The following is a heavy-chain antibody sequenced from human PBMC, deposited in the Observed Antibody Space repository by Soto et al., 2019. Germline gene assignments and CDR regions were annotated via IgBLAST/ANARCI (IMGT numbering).Heavy chain of an antibody. D-gene: IGHD6-13*01. V-gene: IGHV2-5*02. CDR2: IYWDDDK. CDR3: AHQGLAAPPPPHNYYYYGMDV. Sequence: QITLKESGPTLVKPTQTLTLTCTFSGFSLSTSGVGVGWIRQPPGKALEWLALIYWDDDKRYSPSLKSRLTITKDTTKNQVVLTMTHMDPLDTATYYFAHQGLAAPPPPHNYYYYGMDVWGQGTTVTVSS. CDR1: GFSLSTSGVG. J-gene: IGHJ6*02.